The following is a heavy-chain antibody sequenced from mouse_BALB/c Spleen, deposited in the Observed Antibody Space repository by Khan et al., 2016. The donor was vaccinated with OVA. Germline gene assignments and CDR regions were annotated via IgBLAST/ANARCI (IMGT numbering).Heavy chain of an antibody. V-gene: IGHV1S137*01. D-gene: IGHD1-1*02. CDR1: GFTFTDYA. J-gene: IGHJ3*01. CDR3: ARGGKFAY. CDR2: IRYYYGVP. Sequence: QVRLQQSGAELVRPGVSLKISCKVSGFTFTDYAMHRVKQSPAKSLEWIGVIRYYYGVPDYNQKFKGKATMTVDRSSSPANIELARLTSEDSAIYYCARGGKFAYWGQGTLVTVSA.